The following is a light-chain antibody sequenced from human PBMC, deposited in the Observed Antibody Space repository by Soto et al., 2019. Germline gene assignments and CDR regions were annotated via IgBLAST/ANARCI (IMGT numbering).Light chain of an antibody. CDR1: SSDIGGTDS. J-gene: IGLJ1*01. CDR2: DVS. CDR3: SASTSSGSLV. V-gene: IGLV2-14*03. Sequence: QSALTQPASVSGSPGQSITISCTGTSSDIGGTDSVSWYQHHAGKGPKILIYDVSTRPSGVSNRFSGSKSGNTASLTISGLQIEDEADFYCSASTSSGSLVFGTGTKLTVL.